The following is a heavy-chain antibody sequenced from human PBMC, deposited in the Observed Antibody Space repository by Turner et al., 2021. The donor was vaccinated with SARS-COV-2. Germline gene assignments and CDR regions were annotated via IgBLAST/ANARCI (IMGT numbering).Heavy chain of an antibody. CDR1: GGSISSSSYY. CDR2: IYYSWST. D-gene: IGHD1-26*01. Sequence: QLQLQESGPGLVKPSETLSLTCTVSGGSISSSSYYWGWIRQPPGKGLEWIGSIYYSWSTYYNPSLKSRVTISVDTSKNQFSLKLSSVTAADTAVYYCAGEVVVLTTTHYGMDVWGQGTTVTVSS. J-gene: IGHJ6*02. V-gene: IGHV4-39*01. CDR3: AGEVVVLTTTHYGMDV.